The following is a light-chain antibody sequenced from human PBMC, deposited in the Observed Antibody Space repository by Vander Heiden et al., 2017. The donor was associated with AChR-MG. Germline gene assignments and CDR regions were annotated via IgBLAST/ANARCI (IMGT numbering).Light chain of an antibody. J-gene: IGLJ2*01. CDR3: QAWDSRIV. V-gene: IGLV3-1*01. Sequence: SYELTQPPSVSVSPGQTASIRCSGDNLGNKYAFWYQQKPGQSPVLLIYPDRKRPSGIPERFSGSNSGNTSTLTISGTQAMDEADYYCQAWDSRIVFGGGTKLTVL. CDR2: PDR. CDR1: NLGNKY.